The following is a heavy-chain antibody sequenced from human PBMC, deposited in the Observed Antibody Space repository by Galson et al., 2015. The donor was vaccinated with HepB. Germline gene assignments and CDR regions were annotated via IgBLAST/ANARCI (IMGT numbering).Heavy chain of an antibody. CDR2: IPYDGSNK. Sequence: SLRLSCAASGFTFSSYGMHWVRQAPGKGLEWVAVIPYDGSNKYYADSVKSRFTISRDNSKNTLYLQMNSLRAEDTAVYYCAKDRRSLVVTAPLGGMDVWGQGTTVTVSS. V-gene: IGHV3-30*18. J-gene: IGHJ6*02. CDR1: GFTFSSYG. CDR3: AKDRRSLVVTAPLGGMDV. D-gene: IGHD2-21*02.